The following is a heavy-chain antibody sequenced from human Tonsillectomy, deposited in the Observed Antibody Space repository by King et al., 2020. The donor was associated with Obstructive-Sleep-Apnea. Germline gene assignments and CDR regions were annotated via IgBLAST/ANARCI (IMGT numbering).Heavy chain of an antibody. CDR2: ISYDGRNK. CDR3: LAYDLMHGGFDY. CDR1: AFTFSSYA. D-gene: IGHD3-16*01. V-gene: IGHV3-30*03. Sequence: HVQLVESGGGVVQPGTSLRLSCAASAFTFSSYAMHWVRQAPGKGLEWVAAISYDGRNKYYADSVKGRFTISRDNSKNTLYLQMNSLRVEDTAVYYSLAYDLMHGGFDYWGQGTQVTVSS. J-gene: IGHJ4*02.